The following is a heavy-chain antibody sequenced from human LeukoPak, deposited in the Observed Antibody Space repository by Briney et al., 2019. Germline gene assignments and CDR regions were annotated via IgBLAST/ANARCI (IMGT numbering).Heavy chain of an antibody. V-gene: IGHV3-33*01. D-gene: IGHD3-22*01. CDR1: GYTLTELS. CDR3: ARTDYYDSSGSIDY. CDR2: IWYDGSNK. Sequence: SCKVSGYTLTELSMHWVRQAPGKGLEWVAVIWYDGSNKYYADSVKGRFTISRDNSKNTLYLQMNSLRAEDTAVYYCARTDYYDSSGSIDYWGQGTLVTVSS. J-gene: IGHJ4*02.